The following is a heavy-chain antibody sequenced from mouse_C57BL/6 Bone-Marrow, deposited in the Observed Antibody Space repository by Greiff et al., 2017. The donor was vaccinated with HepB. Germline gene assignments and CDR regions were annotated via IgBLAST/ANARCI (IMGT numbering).Heavy chain of an antibody. V-gene: IGHV1-15*01. CDR1: GYTFTDYE. D-gene: IGHD4-1*01. CDR2: IDPETGGT. Sequence: VKLVESGAELVRPGASVTLSCKASGYTFTDYEMHWVKQTPVHGLEWIGAIDPETGGTAYNQKFKGKAILTADKSSSTAYMELRSLTSEDSAVYYCTRANWDKFAYWGQGTLVTVSA. J-gene: IGHJ3*01. CDR3: TRANWDKFAY.